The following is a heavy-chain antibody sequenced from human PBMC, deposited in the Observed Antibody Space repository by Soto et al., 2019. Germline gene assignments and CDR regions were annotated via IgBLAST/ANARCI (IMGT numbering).Heavy chain of an antibody. CDR3: ARRFCRGAGCVQLDY. Sequence: QVHLQESGPGLVKPSGTLSLTCAVSGGSISSANWWTWVRQPPGKGLEWMGEIYHSGSTTYNPSLQSRVAISVDKSKNQFSLKVNSVTAADTAVYYCARRFCRGAGCVQLDYWGPGNLVAVSS. V-gene: IGHV4-4*02. CDR1: GGSISSANW. J-gene: IGHJ4*02. CDR2: IYHSGST. D-gene: IGHD2-15*01.